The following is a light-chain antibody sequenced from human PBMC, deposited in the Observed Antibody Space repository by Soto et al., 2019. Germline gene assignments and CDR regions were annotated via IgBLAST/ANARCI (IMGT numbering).Light chain of an antibody. Sequence: DIQMTQSPSTLSASVGDRVTITCRASQTINTWLAWYQQKPGKAPKLLIYRASNLVSGVPSRFSGSGSGTDFTLTISSLQPDDFSIYYCQQYKTYSGTFGPGTKVDIK. CDR1: QTINTW. V-gene: IGKV1-5*03. CDR3: QQYKTYSGT. J-gene: IGKJ3*01. CDR2: RAS.